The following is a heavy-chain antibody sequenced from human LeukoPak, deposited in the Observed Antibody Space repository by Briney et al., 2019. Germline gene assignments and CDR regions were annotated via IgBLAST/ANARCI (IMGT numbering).Heavy chain of an antibody. Sequence: GGSLRLSCEASGFTFSGYVMHWVRQAPGKGLEWVAVIMNDGTEKYSADSVKGRFTISRDNSKNTVYLQMNSLRAEDTALYYCAREHGIIGADYWGQGTLVTVSS. CDR2: IMNDGTEK. V-gene: IGHV3-33*01. CDR1: GFTFSGYV. J-gene: IGHJ4*02. D-gene: IGHD1-26*01. CDR3: AREHGIIGADY.